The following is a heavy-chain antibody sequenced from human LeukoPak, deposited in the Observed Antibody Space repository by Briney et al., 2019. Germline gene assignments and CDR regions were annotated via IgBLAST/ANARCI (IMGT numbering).Heavy chain of an antibody. CDR1: GFTFSSYG. J-gene: IGHJ4*02. V-gene: IGHV3-30*02. CDR2: IRYDESDK. Sequence: GGSLRLSCAASGFTFSSYGMHWVRQAPGKGLEWEAFIRYDESDKYYADSVKGRFTISRDNSKNTLYLQMNSLRAEDTAVYYCARDETFGWLLFWGQGTLVTVSS. D-gene: IGHD3-16*01. CDR3: ARDETFGWLLF.